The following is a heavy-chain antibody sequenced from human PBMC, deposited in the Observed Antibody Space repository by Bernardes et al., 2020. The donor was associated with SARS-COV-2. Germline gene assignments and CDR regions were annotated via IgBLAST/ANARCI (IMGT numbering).Heavy chain of an antibody. D-gene: IGHD2-15*01. V-gene: IGHV3-53*01. CDR2: IYRDGTT. J-gene: IGHJ1*01. CDR1: GFSVSDNY. Sequence: GGSLRLSCAASGFSVSDNYMSWVRQAPGQGLEWVSVIYRDGTTYHADSVMGRFTISRDNSKNTLYLQMNSMRAEDTSVYFCTRGLVGCSGGSCYLFWGQGTQVTVS. CDR3: TRGLVGCSGGSCYLF.